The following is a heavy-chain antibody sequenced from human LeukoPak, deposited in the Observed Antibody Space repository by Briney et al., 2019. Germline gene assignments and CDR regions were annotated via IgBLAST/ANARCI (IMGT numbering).Heavy chain of an antibody. V-gene: IGHV1-2*02. CDR2: INPNSGGT. CDR1: GYTFTGYY. CDR3: ARGPTKNRHDY. D-gene: IGHD1-14*01. J-gene: IGHJ4*02. Sequence: ASVKVSCKASGYTFTGYYMHWVRQAPGQGLEWMGWINPNSGGTNYAQNFQGRVTMTRDTSISTAYMELSRLRSDDTAVYYCARGPTKNRHDYWGQGTLVTVSS.